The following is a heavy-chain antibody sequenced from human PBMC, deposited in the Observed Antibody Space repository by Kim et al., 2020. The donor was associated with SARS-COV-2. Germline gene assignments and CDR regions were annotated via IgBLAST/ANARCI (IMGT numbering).Heavy chain of an antibody. CDR2: IRTKPNNYAT. Sequence: GGSLRLSCAASGFTFSGSPMHWVRQASGKGLEWVGRIRTKPNNYATAYAASVKGRFTISRDDSENTAYLQMNSLKTEDMAVYYCTRAYGDRRPYYYYRDLWGKGTTVTVSS. CDR3: TRAYGDRRPYYYYRDL. V-gene: IGHV3-73*01. D-gene: IGHD4-17*01. CDR1: GFTFSGSP. J-gene: IGHJ6*03.